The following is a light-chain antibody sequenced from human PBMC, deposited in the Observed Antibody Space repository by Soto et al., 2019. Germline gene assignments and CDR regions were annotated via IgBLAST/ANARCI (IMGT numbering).Light chain of an antibody. J-gene: IGLJ2*01. Sequence: QAVVTQPPSASGTPGQRVTISCSGISSNIGSNTVNWYQQLPGTAPKLLIYSNNQQPSGVPDRFSCSKSGTSASLAISGLQYEDEADYYCAAWDDSLNGVVFGGGTKLTVL. V-gene: IGLV1-44*01. CDR3: AAWDDSLNGVV. CDR1: SSNIGSNT. CDR2: SNN.